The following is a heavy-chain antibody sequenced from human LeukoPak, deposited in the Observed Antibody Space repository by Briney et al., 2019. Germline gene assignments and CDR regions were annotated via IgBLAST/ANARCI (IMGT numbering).Heavy chain of an antibody. J-gene: IGHJ5*02. Sequence: GGSLRPSGPASGFSFSAYGRYWVRQAPGKGREGVASIYNDGGMPNYLESVRGRFTISRDNSKNTLYLQMNSLRAEDTAVYYCARDVTYHGGDWFDPWGQGPLVTVSS. V-gene: IGHV3-33*07. CDR3: ARDVTYHGGDWFDP. CDR1: GFSFSAYG. CDR2: IYNDGGMP. D-gene: IGHD4-23*01.